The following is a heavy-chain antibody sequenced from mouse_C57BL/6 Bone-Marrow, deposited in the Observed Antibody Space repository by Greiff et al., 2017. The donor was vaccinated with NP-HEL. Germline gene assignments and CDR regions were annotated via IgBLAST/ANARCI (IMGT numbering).Heavy chain of an antibody. Sequence: QVQLQQSGAELVRPGASVKLSCKASGYTFTDYYINWVKQRPGQGLEWIARIYPGSGNTYYNEKFKGKATLTAEKSSSTAYMQLSSLTSEDSAVYFCARRGTVAMDYWGQGTSVTVSS. CDR1: GYTFTDYY. V-gene: IGHV1-76*01. D-gene: IGHD1-1*01. CDR3: ARRGTVAMDY. CDR2: IYPGSGNT. J-gene: IGHJ4*01.